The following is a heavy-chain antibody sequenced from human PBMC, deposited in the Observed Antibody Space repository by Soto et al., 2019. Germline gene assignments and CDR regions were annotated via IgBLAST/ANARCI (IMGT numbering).Heavy chain of an antibody. CDR2: IKSKTDGETI. Sequence: EVQLVESGGGLVKPGGSLRLSCAASGFTFSRAWMNWVRQAPGKGLEGVGRIKSKTDGETIDYAAPVKGRFTISRDDSKKPLYLKMNSLEPEDTAVYYCTTDHLVVVASLDIWGQGTLVTVSS. D-gene: IGHD2-15*01. CDR3: TTDHLVVVASLDI. V-gene: IGHV3-15*07. CDR1: GFTFSRAW. J-gene: IGHJ4*02.